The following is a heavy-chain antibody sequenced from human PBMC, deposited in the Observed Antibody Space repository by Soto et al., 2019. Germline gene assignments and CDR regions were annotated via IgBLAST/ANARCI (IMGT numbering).Heavy chain of an antibody. V-gene: IGHV3-74*01. CDR3: ARVGGGVAATQYFFDY. CDR2: INSDGRST. J-gene: IGHJ4*02. Sequence: EVQLVESGGGLVQPGGSLGLSCAASGFTFSGYWMHWVRQVPGKGLVWVSRINSDGRSTTYADSVKGRFTISRDNAKNKLYLQMSSLRAEDTAVYYCARVGGGVAATQYFFDYWGQGTLVTVSS. D-gene: IGHD2-15*01. CDR1: GFTFSGYW.